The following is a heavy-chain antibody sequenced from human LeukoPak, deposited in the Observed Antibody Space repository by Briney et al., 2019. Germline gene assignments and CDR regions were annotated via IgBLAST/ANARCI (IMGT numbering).Heavy chain of an antibody. CDR1: GSPFTSYW. V-gene: IGHV5-10-1*01. J-gene: IGHJ4*02. CDR3: ARHTRGIVVVPAAIDY. CDR2: IDPSDSYT. Sequence: GESLKISCQGSGSPFTSYWISWVRPLPGKGLEWMGRIDPSDSYTNYNPSFQGHVTISADKSISTAYLQWSSLKASDTAMYYCARHTRGIVVVPAAIDYWGQGTLVTVSS. D-gene: IGHD2-2*01.